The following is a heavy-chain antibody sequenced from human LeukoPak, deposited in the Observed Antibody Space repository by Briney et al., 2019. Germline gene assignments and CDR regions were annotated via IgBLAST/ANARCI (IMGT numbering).Heavy chain of an antibody. CDR1: GFMFSSYS. Sequence: PGGSLRLSCAASGFMFSSYSMNWVRQAPGKGLEWVSSISSSSSYIYYADSVKGRFTISRGNAKNSLYLQMNSLRAEDTAVYYCARDFGATPDFWSGCYNFDYWGQGTLVTVSS. V-gene: IGHV3-21*01. J-gene: IGHJ4*02. CDR3: ARDFGATPDFWSGCYNFDY. CDR2: ISSSSSYI. D-gene: IGHD3-3*01.